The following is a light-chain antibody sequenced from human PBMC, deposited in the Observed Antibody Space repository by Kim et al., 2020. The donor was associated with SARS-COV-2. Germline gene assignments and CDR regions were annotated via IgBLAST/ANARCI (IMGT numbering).Light chain of an antibody. CDR2: DVT. CDR3: CSYAGSYTWV. CDR1: SNTFGGFNY. V-gene: IGLV2-11*01. Sequence: GESVTIACTATSNTFGGFNYVSWYQHHPGKAPVFIIHDVTKRPSGVPLRCSGSKSGNTASLTISGLQAEDEADYYCCSYAGSYTWVFGGGTKLTVL. J-gene: IGLJ3*02.